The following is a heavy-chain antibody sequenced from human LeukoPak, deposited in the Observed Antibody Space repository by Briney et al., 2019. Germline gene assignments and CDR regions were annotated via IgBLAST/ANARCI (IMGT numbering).Heavy chain of an antibody. D-gene: IGHD3-22*01. CDR1: GFTFSSYS. CDR2: ISSSSSYI. Sequence: GGSLRLSCAASGFTFSSYSMNWVRQAPGKGLEWVSSISSSSSYIYYADSVKGRFTISRDNAKNSLYLQMNSLRAEDTAVYYCARGIVVVLRDAFDIWGQGRMVTVS. CDR3: ARGIVVVLRDAFDI. V-gene: IGHV3-21*01. J-gene: IGHJ3*02.